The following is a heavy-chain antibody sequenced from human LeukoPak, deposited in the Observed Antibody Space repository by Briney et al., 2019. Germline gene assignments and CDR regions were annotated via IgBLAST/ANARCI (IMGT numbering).Heavy chain of an antibody. V-gene: IGHV1-46*01. J-gene: IGHJ4*02. CDR3: ARRGSRGFSFDY. CDR1: GYTFTTYY. CDR2: INPSAGST. D-gene: IGHD2-15*01. Sequence: GASVKVSCKASGYTFTTYYMHWVRQAPGQGLEWMGIINPSAGSTSYAQKFQGRVTMTTDTSTGTVYMELSSLRSEDTAMCYCARRGSRGFSFDYWGQGTLVTVSS.